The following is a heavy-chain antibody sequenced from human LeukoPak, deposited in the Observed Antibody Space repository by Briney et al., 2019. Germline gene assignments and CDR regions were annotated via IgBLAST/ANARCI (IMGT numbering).Heavy chain of an antibody. D-gene: IGHD3-10*01. J-gene: IGHJ4*02. Sequence: PGGSLRLSCTASGFTFGDYAMSWIRQAPGKGLEWVSTIYDDNTYYADSVKGRFAISTDNSKNTLYLQMNSLRVEDTAVYFCAARKVRGVWFYLDYWGQGTLVTVSS. V-gene: IGHV3-23*01. CDR2: IYDDNT. CDR1: GFTFGDYA. CDR3: AARKVRGVWFYLDY.